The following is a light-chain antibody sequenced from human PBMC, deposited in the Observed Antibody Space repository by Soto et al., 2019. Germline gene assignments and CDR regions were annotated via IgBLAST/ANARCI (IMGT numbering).Light chain of an antibody. V-gene: IGKV3-20*01. CDR2: GES. J-gene: IGKJ4*01. CDR3: QQYGSPPPT. CDR1: QSVSSSY. Sequence: EIVLTQSPGTLSLSPEERATLSCRASQSVSSSYLAWYQQKPGQTPRLLIYGESSRATGIPDRFRGRGFGTDFPLTLTRREPEDFAVYTFQQYGSPPPTFGGGTKVDIK.